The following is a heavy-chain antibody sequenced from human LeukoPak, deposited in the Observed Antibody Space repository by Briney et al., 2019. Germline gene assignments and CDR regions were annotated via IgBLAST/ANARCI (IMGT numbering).Heavy chain of an antibody. Sequence: GGSLRLSCAASGFTVSSNYMSWVRQAPGKGLEWVSVIYSGGSTYYADSVKGRFTISRDNSKNTLYLQMNSLRVEDTAVYYCAREGYSSSWSHYFDYWGQGTLVTVSS. J-gene: IGHJ4*02. CDR1: GFTVSSNY. CDR2: IYSGGST. V-gene: IGHV3-66*01. CDR3: AREGYSSSWSHYFDY. D-gene: IGHD6-13*01.